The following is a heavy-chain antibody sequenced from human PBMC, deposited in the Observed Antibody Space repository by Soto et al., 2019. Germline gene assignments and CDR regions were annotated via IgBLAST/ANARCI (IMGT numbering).Heavy chain of an antibody. V-gene: IGHV3-23*01. CDR2: LSGGGGRT. CDR3: AKDVRIAFDFSTAYPPSYDF. CDR1: GFTFSSYA. Sequence: EVQVLESGGGLVQPGGSLRLSCAASGFTFSSYAMDWVRQAPGKGLEWVSGLSGGGGRTYYADSVKGRFTISRDNAKNTLYLDMNSLRTEDTANYYCAKDVRIAFDFSTAYPPSYDFWGQGTLVTVSS. D-gene: IGHD3-3*01. J-gene: IGHJ4*02.